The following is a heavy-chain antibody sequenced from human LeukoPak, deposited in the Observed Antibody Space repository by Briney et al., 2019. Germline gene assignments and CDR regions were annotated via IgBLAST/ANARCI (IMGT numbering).Heavy chain of an antibody. J-gene: IGHJ2*01. V-gene: IGHV1-18*01. D-gene: IGHD3-22*01. CDR1: GYTFTGFG. CDR2: ISGYNDNT. Sequence: ASVKVSCKASGYTFTGFGINWVRQAPGQGLEWMGWISGYNDNTNYAQKLQGRVTMTTDTSTSTAYMELRSLRSDDTAVYYCARDGDDSSGYYGWYFDLWGRGTLVTVSS. CDR3: ARDGDDSSGYYGWYFDL.